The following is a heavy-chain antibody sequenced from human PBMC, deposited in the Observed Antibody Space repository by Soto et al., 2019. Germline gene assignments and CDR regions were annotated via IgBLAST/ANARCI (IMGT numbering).Heavy chain of an antibody. V-gene: IGHV1-46*01. CDR1: GYTFTSYY. Sequence: QVQLVQSGAEVKKPGASVKVSCKASGYTFTSYYMHWVRQAPGQGLEWMGIINPSGGSTSYAQKFQGRVTMTRETSTSTVYMELSSLRSEDTAVYYCASRKPPTVTHTPTYYYYYGMDVWGQGTTVTVSS. J-gene: IGHJ6*02. CDR3: ASRKPPTVTHTPTYYYYYGMDV. D-gene: IGHD4-17*01. CDR2: INPSGGST.